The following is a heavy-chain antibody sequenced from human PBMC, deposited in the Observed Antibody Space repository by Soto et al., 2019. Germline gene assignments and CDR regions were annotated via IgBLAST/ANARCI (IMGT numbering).Heavy chain of an antibody. D-gene: IGHD6-6*01. J-gene: IGHJ5*02. Sequence: SETLSLTCAVSGYSITTSNWWGWIRQPPGKGLEWIGYIYHSGSTFYNPSLQSRVTMSVDTSKNQFSLKLSSVTAVDTAVYYCAREVVETSSLWLDPWGQGTLVTVSS. CDR1: GYSITTSNW. CDR2: IYHSGST. CDR3: AREVVETSSLWLDP. V-gene: IGHV4-28*03.